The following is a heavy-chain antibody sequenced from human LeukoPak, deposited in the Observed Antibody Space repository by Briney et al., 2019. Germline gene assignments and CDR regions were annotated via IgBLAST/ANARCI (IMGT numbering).Heavy chain of an antibody. Sequence: GGSLRLSCAASGFTFSNYAMHWVRQAPGKGLEWVAVVSYDGYNKYYADSVKGRFTISRDNSKNTLYLQMNSLRTEDTAVYYCASDGGNSRSKIIYYFGYWGQGTLVTVSS. V-gene: IGHV3-30-3*01. CDR2: VSYDGYNK. J-gene: IGHJ4*02. CDR1: GFTFSNYA. CDR3: ASDGGNSRSKIIYYFGY. D-gene: IGHD4-23*01.